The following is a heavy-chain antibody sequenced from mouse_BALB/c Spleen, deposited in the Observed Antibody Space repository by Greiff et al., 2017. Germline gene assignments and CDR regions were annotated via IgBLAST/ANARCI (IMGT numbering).Heavy chain of an antibody. CDR3: ARGLTGRVYAMDY. D-gene: IGHD4-1*01. J-gene: IGHJ4*01. Sequence: QVQLQQSGPELVKPGASVKISCKASGYAFSSSWMNWVKQRPGQGLEWIGRIYPGDGDTNYNGKFKGKATLTADKSSSTAYMQLSSLTSVDSAVYFCARGLTGRVYAMDYWGQGTSVTVSS. CDR2: IYPGDGDT. V-gene: IGHV1-82*01. CDR1: GYAFSSSW.